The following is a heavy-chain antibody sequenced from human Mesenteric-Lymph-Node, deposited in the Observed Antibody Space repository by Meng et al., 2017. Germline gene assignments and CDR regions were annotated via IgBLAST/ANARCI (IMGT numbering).Heavy chain of an antibody. CDR2: IYSGGST. CDR3: AKEGGRLDY. CDR1: GFTVSSNY. J-gene: IGHJ4*02. D-gene: IGHD1-26*01. V-gene: IGHV3-53*01. Sequence: GESLKISCAASGFTVSSNYMSWVRQAPGKGLEWVSVIYSGGSTYYADSVKGRFTISRDNSKNTLYLQMNSLRAEDTAVYYCAKEGGRLDYWGQGTLVTVSS.